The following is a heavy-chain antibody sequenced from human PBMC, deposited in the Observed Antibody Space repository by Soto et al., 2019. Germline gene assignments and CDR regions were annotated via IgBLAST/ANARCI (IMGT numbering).Heavy chain of an antibody. CDR1: GYTFTSYG. CDR3: ARGVLLFGELLYFDY. J-gene: IGHJ4*02. V-gene: IGHV1-18*01. Sequence: ASVKVSCKASGYTFTSYGISWVRQAPGQGLEWMGWISAYNGNTNYAQKLQGRVTMTTDTSTSTAYMELRSLRSDDTAVYYCARGVLLFGELLYFDYWGQGTLVTVSS. D-gene: IGHD3-10*01. CDR2: ISAYNGNT.